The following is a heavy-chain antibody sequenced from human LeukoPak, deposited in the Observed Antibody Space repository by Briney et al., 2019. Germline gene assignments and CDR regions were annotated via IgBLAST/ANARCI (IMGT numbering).Heavy chain of an antibody. V-gene: IGHV3-30*18. D-gene: IGHD6-13*01. CDR1: GLTFSSYG. CDR3: AKDRSPSSPVYSSSWAFYYYYGMDV. Sequence: PGGSLRLSCAASGLTFSSYGMHWVRQAPGKGLEWEAVISYDGSNKYYADSVKGRFTISRDNSKNTLYLQMNSLRAEDTAVYYCAKDRSPSSPVYSSSWAFYYYYGMDVWGQGTTVTVSS. J-gene: IGHJ6*02. CDR2: ISYDGSNK.